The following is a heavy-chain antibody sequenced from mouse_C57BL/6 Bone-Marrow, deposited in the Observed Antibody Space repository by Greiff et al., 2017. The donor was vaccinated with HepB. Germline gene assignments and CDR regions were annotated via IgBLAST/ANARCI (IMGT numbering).Heavy chain of an antibody. J-gene: IGHJ2*01. CDR1: GYTFTSYW. CDR2: IHPNSGST. V-gene: IGHV1-64*01. CDR3: ARDYGSSYVRYFDY. Sequence: QVQLQQPGAELVKPGASVKLSCKASGYTFTSYWMHWVKQRPGQGLEWIGMIHPNSGSTNYNEKFKSKATLTVDKSSSTSYMQLSSLTSEDSAVYYCARDYGSSYVRYFDYWGKGTTLTVSS. D-gene: IGHD1-1*01.